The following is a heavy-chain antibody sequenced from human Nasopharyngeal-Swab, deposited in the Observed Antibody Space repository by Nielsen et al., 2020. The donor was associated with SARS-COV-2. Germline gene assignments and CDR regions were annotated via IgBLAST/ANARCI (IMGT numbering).Heavy chain of an antibody. D-gene: IGHD1-26*01. V-gene: IGHV4-59*01. Sequence: SETLSLTCTVSGGSISSYYWSWIRQPPGKGLEWIGYIYYSGSTNYDPSLKSRVTISVDTSKNQFSLKLSSVTAADTAVYYCARDPGVGADPNDALDIWGQGTMVTVSS. CDR2: IYYSGST. CDR3: ARDPGVGADPNDALDI. J-gene: IGHJ3*02. CDR1: GGSISSYY.